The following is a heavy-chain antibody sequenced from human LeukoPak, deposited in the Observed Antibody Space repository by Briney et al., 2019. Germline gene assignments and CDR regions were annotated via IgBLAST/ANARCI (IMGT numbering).Heavy chain of an antibody. J-gene: IGHJ5*02. CDR3: ARSPRLFRNWFDP. D-gene: IGHD3-22*01. CDR2: ISSNGGST. CDR1: GFTFSSYA. V-gene: IGHV3-64*01. Sequence: PGGSLRLSCAASGFTFSSYAMHWVRQAPGKGLEYVSAISSNGGSTYYANSVKGRFTTSRDNSKNTLYLQMGSLRAEDMAVYYCARSPRLFRNWFDPWGQGTLVTVSS.